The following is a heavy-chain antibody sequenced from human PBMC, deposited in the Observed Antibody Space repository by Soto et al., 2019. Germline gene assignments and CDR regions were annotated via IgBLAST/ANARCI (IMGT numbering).Heavy chain of an antibody. V-gene: IGHV3-23*01. J-gene: IGHJ3*02. D-gene: IGHD6-19*01. CDR2: ISGSGGST. Sequence: EVQLLESGGGLIQPGGSLKLSCAASGFTFSGYAMRWVRQAPGKGLEWVSTISGSGGSTFDAHSLKGRFTISRDNSKNRRYLQINRLTGEDTAVYYCAKGQGVAVAVPDAFAIWGEGTMVTVSS. CDR3: AKGQGVAVAVPDAFAI. CDR1: GFTFSGYA.